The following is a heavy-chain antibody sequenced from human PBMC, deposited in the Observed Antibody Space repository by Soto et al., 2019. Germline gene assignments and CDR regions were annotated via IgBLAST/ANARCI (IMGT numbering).Heavy chain of an antibody. J-gene: IGHJ3*02. CDR2: IYYSGST. Sequence: QVQLQESGPGLVKPSETLSLTCTVSGGSVSSGSYYWSWIRQPPGKGLEWIGFIYYSGSTNYNPPLKRRVTVTVHTSKTQFSLKLSSVTAADTAVYYCARELNDEGRRNAFAIGGKGPIVTVSS. D-gene: IGHD1-1*01. CDR1: GGSVSSGSYY. V-gene: IGHV4-61*01. CDR3: ARELNDEGRRNAFAI.